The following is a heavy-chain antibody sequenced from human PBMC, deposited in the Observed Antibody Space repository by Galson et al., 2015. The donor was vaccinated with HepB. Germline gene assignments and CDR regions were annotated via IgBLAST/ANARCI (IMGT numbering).Heavy chain of an antibody. Sequence: LRLSCAASGFTFSSYAMHWVRQAPGKGLEWVAVISYDGSNKYYADSVKGRFTISRDNSKNTLYLQMNSLRAEDTAVYYCARDQIARAAAGTFNWFDPWGQGTLVTVSS. V-gene: IGHV3-30-3*01. CDR3: ARDQIARAAAGTFNWFDP. CDR1: GFTFSSYA. J-gene: IGHJ5*02. CDR2: ISYDGSNK. D-gene: IGHD6-13*01.